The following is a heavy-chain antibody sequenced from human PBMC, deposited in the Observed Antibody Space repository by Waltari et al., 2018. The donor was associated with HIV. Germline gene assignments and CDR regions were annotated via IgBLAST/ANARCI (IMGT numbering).Heavy chain of an antibody. CDR2: IYYSGST. Sequence: QLQLQESGPGLVKPSETLSLTCTASGGSISSSSYYWGWIRQPPGKGLEWIGSIYYSGSTYYNPSLKSRVTISVDTSKNQFSLKLSSVTAADTAVYYCARGRTDNWNDPGNWFDPWGQGTLVTVSS. CDR1: GGSISSSSYY. D-gene: IGHD1-20*01. V-gene: IGHV4-39*01. J-gene: IGHJ5*02. CDR3: ARGRTDNWNDPGNWFDP.